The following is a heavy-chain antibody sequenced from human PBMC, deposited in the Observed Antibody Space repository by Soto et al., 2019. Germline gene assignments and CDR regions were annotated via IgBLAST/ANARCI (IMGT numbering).Heavy chain of an antibody. J-gene: IGHJ4*02. V-gene: IGHV4-59*01. Sequence: PSETLSLTCTFSGGSISSYYWSWIRQPPGKGLEWIGYIYYSGSTKYNSSLKSRVTISVDTSKNQFSLKLSSVTAADTAVYYCARVYGGGFDYWGQGTLVTVSS. CDR1: GGSISSYY. CDR2: IYYSGST. D-gene: IGHD4-17*01. CDR3: ARVYGGGFDY.